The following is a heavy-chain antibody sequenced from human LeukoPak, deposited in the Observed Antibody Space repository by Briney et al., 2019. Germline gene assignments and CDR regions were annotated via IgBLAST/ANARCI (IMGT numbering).Heavy chain of an antibody. V-gene: IGHV1-46*01. J-gene: IGHJ4*02. CDR3: ARGTKSGYSYGPNLDY. CDR2: INPSGGST. Sequence: GASVKVSCKASGYTFTSYYIHWVRQAPGQGLEWMGLINPSGGSTNYAQKFQGRVTITADESTSTAYMELSSLRSEDTAVYYCARGTKSGYSYGPNLDYWGQGTLVTVSS. CDR1: GYTFTSYY. D-gene: IGHD5-18*01.